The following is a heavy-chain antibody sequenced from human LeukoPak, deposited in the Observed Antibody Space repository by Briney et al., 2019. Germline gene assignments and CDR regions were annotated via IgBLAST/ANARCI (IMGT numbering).Heavy chain of an antibody. CDR2: IHTSGST. V-gene: IGHV4-4*07. J-gene: IGHJ4*02. Sequence: SETLSLTCTVSGGSIRTYYWSWIRQPAGKGLEWIGRIHTSGSTDYNPSLESRVRMSVDTSKNHFSLKLRSVTAADTAVYYCAREGSMTARPFVSIDYWGQGTLVTVSS. CDR3: AREGSMTARPFVSIDY. CDR1: GGSIRTYY. D-gene: IGHD6-6*01.